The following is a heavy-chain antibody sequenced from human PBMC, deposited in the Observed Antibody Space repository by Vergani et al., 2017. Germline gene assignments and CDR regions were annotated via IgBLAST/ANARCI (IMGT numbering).Heavy chain of an antibody. Sequence: QVKLQESGPGLLKPSQTLSLTCTVSGESIRSGSYYWGWIRQPPGKGLEWIGSIYYSGSTYYNPSLKSRVTISVDTSKNQFSLKLSSVTAADTAVYYCARRGGSTVTTDYWGQGTLVTVSS. D-gene: IGHD4-17*01. CDR2: IYYSGST. V-gene: IGHV4-39*01. J-gene: IGHJ4*02. CDR3: ARRGGSTVTTDY. CDR1: GESIRSGSYY.